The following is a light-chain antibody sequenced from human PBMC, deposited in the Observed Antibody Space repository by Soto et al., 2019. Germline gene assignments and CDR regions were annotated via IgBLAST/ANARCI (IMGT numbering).Light chain of an antibody. Sequence: AIQMTQSPSSLSASVGDRVTVTCRASQGIGTDLVWNQQKPGKAPKLLIFASSTLQSGVPSRFSGSGSGTDFTLTISSLQPEDFATYFCLQDFSYPLTFGGGTKLEI. CDR1: QGIGTD. CDR2: ASS. CDR3: LQDFSYPLT. V-gene: IGKV1-6*01. J-gene: IGKJ4*01.